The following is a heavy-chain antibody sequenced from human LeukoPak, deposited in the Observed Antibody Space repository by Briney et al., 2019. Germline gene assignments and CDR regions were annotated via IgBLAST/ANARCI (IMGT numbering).Heavy chain of an antibody. J-gene: IGHJ6*03. D-gene: IGHD3-3*01. V-gene: IGHV3-48*04. CDR3: ARSYDFWSGYYYMDV. CDR2: ISSSSSTI. Sequence: PGGSLRLSCAASGFTFSSYSMNWVRQAPGKELEWVSYISSSSSTIYYADSVKGRFTISRDNAKNSLYLQMNSLRAEDTAVYYCARSYDFWSGYYYMDVWGKGTTVTVSS. CDR1: GFTFSSYS.